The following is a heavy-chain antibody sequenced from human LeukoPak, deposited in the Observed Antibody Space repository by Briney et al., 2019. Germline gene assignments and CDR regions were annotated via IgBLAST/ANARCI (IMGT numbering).Heavy chain of an antibody. Sequence: SETLSLTCTVSGGSISSGGYCWSWIRQHPGKGLEWIGYIYYSGSTYYNPSLKSRVTISVDTSKNQFSLKLSSVTAADTAVYYCARFGNDYFDYWGQGTLVTVSS. CDR1: GGSISSGGYC. D-gene: IGHD4-23*01. CDR3: ARFGNDYFDY. J-gene: IGHJ4*02. V-gene: IGHV4-31*03. CDR2: IYYSGST.